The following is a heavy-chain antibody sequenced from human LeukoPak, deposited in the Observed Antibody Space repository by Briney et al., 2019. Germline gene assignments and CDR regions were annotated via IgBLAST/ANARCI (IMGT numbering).Heavy chain of an antibody. CDR2: IYYSGST. D-gene: IGHD4-17*01. J-gene: IGHJ4*02. CDR3: ARDQNDYGDYVSDY. Sequence: SETLSLTCTVSGGSISSYYWSWIRQPPGKGLEWIGYIYYSGSTNYNPSLKSRVTISVDTSKNQFSLKLSSVTAADTAVYYCARDQNDYGDYVSDYWGQGTLVTVSS. V-gene: IGHV4-59*01. CDR1: GGSISSYY.